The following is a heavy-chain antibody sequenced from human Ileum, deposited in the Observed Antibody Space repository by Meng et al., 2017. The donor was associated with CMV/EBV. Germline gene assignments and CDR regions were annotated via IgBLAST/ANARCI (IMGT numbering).Heavy chain of an antibody. Sequence: ESLKISCFVSGGSLNNYYWSWIRQPPGKGLEWIGHIYSSGLTSYNFPLKSRVTISVDTSKNQFSLNLTSETAADTAVYYCARHFSGWSYYFDHWGQGRLVTVSS. J-gene: IGHJ4*02. CDR2: IYSSGLT. CDR1: GGSLNNYY. V-gene: IGHV4-59*01. CDR3: ARHFSGWSYYFDH. D-gene: IGHD6-19*01.